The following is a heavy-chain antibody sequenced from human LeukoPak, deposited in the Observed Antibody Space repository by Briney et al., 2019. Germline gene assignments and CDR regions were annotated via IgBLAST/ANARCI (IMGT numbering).Heavy chain of an antibody. V-gene: IGHV3-21*01. Sequence: PGGSLRLSCAASGFTFNSYGMHWVRQAPGKGLEWVSSISSSSSYIYYADSVKGRFTISRDNAKNSLYLQMNSLRAEDTAVYYCAREQTRTTVTNRTDYWGQGTLVTVSS. D-gene: IGHD4-11*01. CDR3: AREQTRTTVTNRTDY. CDR2: ISSSSSYI. J-gene: IGHJ4*02. CDR1: GFTFNSYG.